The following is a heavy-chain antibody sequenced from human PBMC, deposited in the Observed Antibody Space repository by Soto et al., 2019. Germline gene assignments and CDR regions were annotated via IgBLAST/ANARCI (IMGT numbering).Heavy chain of an antibody. J-gene: IGHJ4*02. D-gene: IGHD3-3*01. Sequence: SLILSCAASGFTFGDYAMHWVRQAPGKGLEWVSGISWNSGSIGYADSVKGRFTISRDNAKNSLYLQMNSLRAEDTALYYCAKAGFWSGYYSLVXYWGQGTLVXVSS. V-gene: IGHV3-9*01. CDR3: AKAGFWSGYYSLVXY. CDR2: ISWNSGSI. CDR1: GFTFGDYA.